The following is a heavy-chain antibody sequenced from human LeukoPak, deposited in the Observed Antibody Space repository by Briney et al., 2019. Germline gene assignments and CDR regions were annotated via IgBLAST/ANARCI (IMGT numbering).Heavy chain of an antibody. Sequence: MSSETLSLTCTVSGGSISNNIYYWGWLRQPPGKGLDWIGSVLYGGSTYYPASLKSRVTISVDTSRNQFSLTLSSVTAAATAVYYCARYARHGTEDKWFDPWGQGTLVTVSS. V-gene: IGHV4-39*01. J-gene: IGHJ5*02. CDR3: ARYARHGTEDKWFDP. CDR1: GGSISNNIYY. D-gene: IGHD3-10*01. CDR2: VLYGGST.